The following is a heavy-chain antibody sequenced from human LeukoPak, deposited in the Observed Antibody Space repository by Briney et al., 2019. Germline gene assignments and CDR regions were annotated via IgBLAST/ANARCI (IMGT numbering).Heavy chain of an antibody. V-gene: IGHV3-23*01. CDR1: GFTFSSYA. Sequence: GGSLRLSCAASGFTFSSYAMSWVRQAPGKGLEWVSAISGSGGSTYYADSVKGRFTISRDNSKNMLYLQMNSLRAEDTAVYYCARVEVGGSYSKFDYWGQGTLVTVSS. CDR3: ARVEVGGSYSKFDY. CDR2: ISGSGGST. J-gene: IGHJ4*02. D-gene: IGHD1-26*01.